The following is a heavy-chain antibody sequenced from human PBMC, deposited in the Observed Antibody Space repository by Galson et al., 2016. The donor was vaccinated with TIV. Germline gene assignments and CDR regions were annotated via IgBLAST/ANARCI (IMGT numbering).Heavy chain of an antibody. CDR2: IDTDGTTT. CDR1: GISVNNDW. CDR3: VRDRLGWH. V-gene: IGHV3-74*01. Sequence: LSCAASGISVNNDWMHWVRQSPEKGLVWVARIDTDGTTTYYADSVKGRFSISRDNAKNTVYLQMNNLIADDTAVYYCVRDRLGWHWGQGTLVTVSS. D-gene: IGHD3-16*01. J-gene: IGHJ1*01.